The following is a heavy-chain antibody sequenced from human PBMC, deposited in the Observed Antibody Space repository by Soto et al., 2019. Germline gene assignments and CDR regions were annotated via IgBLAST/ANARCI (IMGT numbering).Heavy chain of an antibody. CDR1: GGSNSSYY. V-gene: IGHV4-59*01. CDR3: ARATLVGDAFDI. J-gene: IGHJ3*02. Sequence: SETLSLTCTVSGGSNSSYYWSWIRQPPGKGLEWIGYIYDSGSTNYSPSLKSRVTVSVDTSKNQFSLKLSSVTAAETAVYCGARATLVGDAFDIWGQGTMVTVSS. CDR2: IYDSGST.